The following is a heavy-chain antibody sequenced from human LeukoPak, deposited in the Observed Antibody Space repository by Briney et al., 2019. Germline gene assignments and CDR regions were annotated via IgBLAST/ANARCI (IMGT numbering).Heavy chain of an antibody. Sequence: GGSLRLSCVASGFIFSSYGINWVRQAPGKGLEWVAVISYDGTDKYYTDSVKGRFTISRDRYTNTVSLEMNSLRPEDTAVYYCAKSLSGWWTPGLDYLGQGTLVTVSS. D-gene: IGHD6-13*01. J-gene: IGHJ4*02. CDR3: AKSLSGWWTPGLDY. CDR2: ISYDGTDK. CDR1: GFIFSSYG. V-gene: IGHV3-30*18.